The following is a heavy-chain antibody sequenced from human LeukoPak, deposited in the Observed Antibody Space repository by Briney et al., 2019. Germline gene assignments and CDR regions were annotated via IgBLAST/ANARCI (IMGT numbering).Heavy chain of an antibody. CDR1: GFTFSSYT. J-gene: IGHJ4*02. Sequence: GGSLRLSCAASGFTFSSYTMSRVRQAPGKGPEWVSTITTSDGNTYYADSVKGRFTVSRDNSKNTLFLQMNSLRAEDTAVYYCAKDGGLWVSAHWGDSWGRGTLVTVSS. CDR3: AKDGGLWVSAHWGDS. D-gene: IGHD7-27*01. CDR2: ITTSDGNT. V-gene: IGHV3-23*01.